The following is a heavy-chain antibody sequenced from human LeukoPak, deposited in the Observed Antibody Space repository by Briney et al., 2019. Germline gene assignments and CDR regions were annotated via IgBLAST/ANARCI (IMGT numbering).Heavy chain of an antibody. V-gene: IGHV3-30*01. CDR3: ASHSGSYFAFDY. Sequence: PGGSLRLSCAASGFTVSSNYMSWVRQAPGKGLEWVAVISYDGSNKYYADSVKGRFTISRDNSKNTLYLQMNSLRAEDTAVYYCASHSGSYFAFDYWGQGTLVTVSS. CDR2: ISYDGSNK. J-gene: IGHJ4*02. CDR1: GFTVSSNY. D-gene: IGHD1-26*01.